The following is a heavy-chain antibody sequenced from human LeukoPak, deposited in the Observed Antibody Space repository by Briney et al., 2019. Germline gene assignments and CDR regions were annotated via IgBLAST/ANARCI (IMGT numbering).Heavy chain of an antibody. Sequence: GGSLRLSCAASGFTFSSYGMHWVRQAPGKGLEWVAVISYDGSNKYYADSVKGRFTISRDNSKNTLYLQMNSLRAEDTAVYYCAKCRIQLWSLSDYWGQGTLVTVSS. J-gene: IGHJ4*02. CDR2: ISYDGSNK. CDR3: AKCRIQLWSLSDY. V-gene: IGHV3-30*18. CDR1: GFTFSSYG. D-gene: IGHD5-18*01.